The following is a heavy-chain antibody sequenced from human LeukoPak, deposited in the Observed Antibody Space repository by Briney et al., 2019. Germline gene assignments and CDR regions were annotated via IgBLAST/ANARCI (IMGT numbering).Heavy chain of an antibody. J-gene: IGHJ1*01. CDR2: TNTYNGNT. V-gene: IGHV1-18*01. D-gene: IGHD1-7*01. Sequence: ASVRVSCKASGYTLTSYGISWVRQAPGQELVCMGWTNTYNGNTNYAQNLQGRVTMTIDTSTNTAYMELRSLRSDDTAVYYCARDPYNWNSESAEYFQHWGQGTLVTVSS. CDR1: GYTLTSYG. CDR3: ARDPYNWNSESAEYFQH.